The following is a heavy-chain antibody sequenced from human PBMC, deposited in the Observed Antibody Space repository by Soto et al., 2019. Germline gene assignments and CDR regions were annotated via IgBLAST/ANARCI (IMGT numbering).Heavy chain of an antibody. Sequence: ASVKVSCKASGGTFSSYTISWVRQAPGQGLEWMGRIIPILGIANYAQKFQGRVTITADKSTSTAYMELSSLRSEDTAVYYCARDLGVTMVRGEVPWFDPWGQGTLVTVSS. CDR1: GGTFSSYT. J-gene: IGHJ5*02. V-gene: IGHV1-69*04. D-gene: IGHD3-10*01. CDR3: ARDLGVTMVRGEVPWFDP. CDR2: IIPILGIA.